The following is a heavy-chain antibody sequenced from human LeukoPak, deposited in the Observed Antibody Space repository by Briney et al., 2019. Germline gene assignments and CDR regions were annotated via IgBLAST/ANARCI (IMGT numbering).Heavy chain of an antibody. CDR1: GFTFGSYS. CDR3: VRDGAVVTSGSYPWRYFQY. J-gene: IGHJ1*01. V-gene: IGHV3-48*04. D-gene: IGHD3-10*01. CDR2: IGHTGSVT. Sequence: GGSLRLSCTGSGFTFGSYSMNWVRHAPGKGLEWVSYIGHTGSVTDYADSVKGRFTVSRDNAKNSLYLQMNTLRAEDTAVYYCVRDGAVVTSGSYPWRYFQYWGLGTLVTVSS.